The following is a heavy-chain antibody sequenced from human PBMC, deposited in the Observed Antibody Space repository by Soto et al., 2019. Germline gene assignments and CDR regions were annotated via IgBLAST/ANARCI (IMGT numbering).Heavy chain of an antibody. J-gene: IGHJ3*02. CDR2: ISWNSGSI. Sequence: GGSLRLSCAASGFTFDDYAMHWVRQAPGKGLEWVSGISWNSGSIGYADSVKGRFTISRDNAKNSLYLQMNSLRAEDTALYYCAKELKNEYSSSAGAFDIWGQGTMVTVSS. V-gene: IGHV3-9*01. D-gene: IGHD6-6*01. CDR1: GFTFDDYA. CDR3: AKELKNEYSSSAGAFDI.